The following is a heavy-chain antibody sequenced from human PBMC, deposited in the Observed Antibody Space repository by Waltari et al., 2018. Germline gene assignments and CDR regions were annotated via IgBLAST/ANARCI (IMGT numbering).Heavy chain of an antibody. V-gene: IGHV3-49*04. CDR2: IRNKVHGGTT. CDR1: GFTFGDYA. J-gene: IGHJ3*01. Sequence: QVVESGGGLVQPGRSLRLSCTASGFTFGDYAMSWVRQAPGKGLEWVGLIRNKVHGGTTEYATAGKGRVTISRDDSKSVAYLQMDSLKTEDTAMYYCTRICSWASFNLWGQGTMVTVSS. D-gene: IGHD3-10*02. CDR3: TRICSWASFNL.